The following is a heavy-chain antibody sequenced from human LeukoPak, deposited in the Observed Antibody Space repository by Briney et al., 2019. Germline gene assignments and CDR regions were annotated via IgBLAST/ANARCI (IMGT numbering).Heavy chain of an antibody. J-gene: IGHJ3*02. CDR3: ARAWSASEWLSAFDI. Sequence: GASVKVSCKASGYTFTSYAMHWVRQAPGQRLEWMGWINAGNGNTKYSQKFQGRVTITRDTSASTAYMELSSLRSEDTAVYYCARAWSASEWLSAFDIWGQGTMVTVSS. CDR2: INAGNGNT. CDR1: GYTFTSYA. D-gene: IGHD3-9*01. V-gene: IGHV1-3*01.